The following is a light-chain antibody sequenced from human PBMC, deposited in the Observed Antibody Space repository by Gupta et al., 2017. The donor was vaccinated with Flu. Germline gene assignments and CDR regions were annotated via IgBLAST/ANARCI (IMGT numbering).Light chain of an antibody. CDR2: WAS. Sequence: MGARATSNSKSSQSSANSSNNKNYSAWQQQNAGHPPKLLIYWASTPDAGVPERISGRASGTYSTLTISILHAEDVAVYCCQQDDRTPITFGQGTKLEIK. CDR3: QQDDRTPIT. CDR1: QSSANSSNNKNY. V-gene: IGKV4-1*01. J-gene: IGKJ5*01.